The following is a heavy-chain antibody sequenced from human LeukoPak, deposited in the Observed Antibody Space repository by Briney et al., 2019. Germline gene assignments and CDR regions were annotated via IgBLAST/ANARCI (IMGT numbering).Heavy chain of an antibody. CDR2: INHSGST. D-gene: IGHD3-16*01. Sequence: SETLSLTCAVYGGSFSGYYWSWIRQPPGKGLEWIGEINHSGSTNYNPSLKSRVTISVDTSKNQFSLKLSSVTAADTAVYYCARRGTGDYWGQGTLVTVSS. CDR3: ARRGTGDY. CDR1: GGSFSGYY. J-gene: IGHJ4*02. V-gene: IGHV4-34*01.